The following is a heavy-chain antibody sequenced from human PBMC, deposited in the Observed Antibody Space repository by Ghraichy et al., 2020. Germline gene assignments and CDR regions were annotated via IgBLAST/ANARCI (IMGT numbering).Heavy chain of an antibody. J-gene: IGHJ5*02. V-gene: IGHV1-69*04. D-gene: IGHD3-22*01. Sequence: SVKVSCKASGGTFSSYTISWVRQAPGQGHEWMGRIIPILGIANYAQKFQGRVTITADKSTSTAYMELSSLRSEDTAVYYCARDRKGYYDSSNPFDPWGQGSLVTVSS. CDR1: GGTFSSYT. CDR2: IIPILGIA. CDR3: ARDRKGYYDSSNPFDP.